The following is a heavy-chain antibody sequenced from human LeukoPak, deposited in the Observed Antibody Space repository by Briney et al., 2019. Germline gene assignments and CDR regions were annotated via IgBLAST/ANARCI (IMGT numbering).Heavy chain of an antibody. Sequence: PSGTLSLTCAVSGGSISIGGDYSWSWIRQPPGKGLEWIGYFYHSGSAFYNASLKSRVTISVDTSKNQFFLELSPVTAADTAVYYCARVTTANPYWYFDLWGRGTLVTVSS. J-gene: IGHJ2*01. CDR2: FYHSGSA. CDR1: GGSISIGGDYS. D-gene: IGHD3-22*01. CDR3: ARVTTANPYWYFDL. V-gene: IGHV4-30-2*01.